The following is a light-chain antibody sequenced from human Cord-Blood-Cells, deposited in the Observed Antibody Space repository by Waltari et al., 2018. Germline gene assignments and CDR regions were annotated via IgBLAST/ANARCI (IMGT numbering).Light chain of an antibody. CDR3: QQYNNWPPLT. CDR2: GAS. J-gene: IGKJ4*01. V-gene: IGKV3-15*01. Sequence: EIVMTQSPATLSVSAGERATLSCRASQSVSSNLAWYQQKPGQDPRLLIYGASTRATGIPARFSGSGSGTEFTLTISSLQSEDFAVYYCQQYNNWPPLTFGGGTKVEIK. CDR1: QSVSSN.